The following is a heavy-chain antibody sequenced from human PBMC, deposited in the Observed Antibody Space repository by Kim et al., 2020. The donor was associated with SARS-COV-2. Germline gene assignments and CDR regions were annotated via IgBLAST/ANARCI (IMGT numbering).Heavy chain of an antibody. CDR1: GFTFSSYS. J-gene: IGHJ4*02. CDR2: ISSSSSTI. CDR3: ARMRTGGATFGPLPYYFDY. V-gene: IGHV3-48*02. Sequence: GSLRLSCAASGFTFSSYSMNWVRQAPGKGLEWVSYISSSSSTIYYADSVKGRFTISRDNAKNSLYLQMNSLRDEDTAVYYCARMRTGGATFGPLPYYFDYWGQGTLVTVSS. D-gene: IGHD1-26*01.